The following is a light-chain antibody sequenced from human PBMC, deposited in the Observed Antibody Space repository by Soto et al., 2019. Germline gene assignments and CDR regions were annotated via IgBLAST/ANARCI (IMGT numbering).Light chain of an antibody. V-gene: IGLV2-14*01. CDR1: SSDVGGYNY. CDR2: DVS. CDR3: SSYTSSSTLYV. Sequence: QSALTQPASVSASPGQSIPISCTGTSSDVGGYNYVSWYQQHPGKAPKLMIYDVSNRPSGVSNRFSGSKSGNTASLTISGLQAEDEADYYCSSYTSSSTLYVFGTGTKLTVL. J-gene: IGLJ1*01.